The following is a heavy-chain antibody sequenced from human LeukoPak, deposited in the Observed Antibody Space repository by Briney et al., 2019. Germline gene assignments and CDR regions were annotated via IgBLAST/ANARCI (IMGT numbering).Heavy chain of an antibody. V-gene: IGHV4-34*01. CDR3: ARGRKDIVVVPAAIFGY. J-gene: IGHJ4*02. D-gene: IGHD2-2*01. CDR1: GGSFSGYY. CDR2: INHSGST. Sequence: SETLSLTCAVYGGSFSGYYWSWIRQPPGKGLEWIGEINHSGSTNYNPSLKSRVTISVDTSKNQFSLKLSPVTAADTAVYYCARGRKDIVVVPAAIFGYWGQGTLVTVSS.